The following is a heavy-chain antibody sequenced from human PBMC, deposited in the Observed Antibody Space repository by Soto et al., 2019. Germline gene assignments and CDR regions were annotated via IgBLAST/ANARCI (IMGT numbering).Heavy chain of an antibody. CDR3: AKTLRFDHDAFDI. Sequence: EVQLLESGGGLVQPGGSLRLSCAASGFTFSSYAMSWVRQAPGKGLEWVSAISGSGGSTYYADSVKGRFTISRDNSKNTLYLHMNSLRAEDTAVYYCAKTLRFDHDAFDIWGQGTMVTVSS. CDR1: GFTFSSYA. CDR2: ISGSGGST. V-gene: IGHV3-23*01. D-gene: IGHD3-10*01. J-gene: IGHJ3*02.